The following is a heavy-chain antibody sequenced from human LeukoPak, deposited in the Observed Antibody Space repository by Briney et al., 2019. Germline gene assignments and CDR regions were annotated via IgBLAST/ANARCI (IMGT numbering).Heavy chain of an antibody. CDR2: MNPNNGDA. V-gene: IGHV1-8*01. J-gene: IGHJ5*02. Sequence: ASVKVSCKASGYTFTNYDINWVRQATGQGLEWMGWMNPNNGDAGYAQQFQGRVSMTRDTSINTAYMELSSLRSEDTAVCFCARIYYYDRSDINWFDPWGQGTLVTVSS. D-gene: IGHD3-22*01. CDR3: ARIYYYDRSDINWFDP. CDR1: GYTFTNYD.